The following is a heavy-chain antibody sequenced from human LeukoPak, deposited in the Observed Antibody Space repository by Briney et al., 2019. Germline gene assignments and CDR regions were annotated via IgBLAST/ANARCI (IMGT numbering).Heavy chain of an antibody. Sequence: PGGSLRLSCAASGFTFSSYGMHWVRQAPGKGLEWVAFIRYDGSNKYYADSVKGRFTISRDNSKNTLYLQTNSLRAEDTAVYYCAKVSRGYSGYDSFDYWGQGTLVTVSS. CDR2: IRYDGSNK. D-gene: IGHD5-12*01. CDR1: GFTFSSYG. V-gene: IGHV3-30*02. CDR3: AKVSRGYSGYDSFDY. J-gene: IGHJ4*02.